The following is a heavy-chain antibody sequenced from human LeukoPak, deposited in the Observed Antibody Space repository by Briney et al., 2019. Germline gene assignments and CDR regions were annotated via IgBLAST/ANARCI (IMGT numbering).Heavy chain of an antibody. CDR3: ARFPMTTVTTWIDP. CDR2: INPNSGGT. D-gene: IGHD4-17*01. J-gene: IGHJ5*02. V-gene: IGHV1-2*02. CDR1: GYTFTDYY. Sequence: AASVKVSCKASGYTFTDYYMHWVRQAPGQGLEWMGWINPNSGGTNYAQKFQGRVTMTRDTSISTAYMELSRLRSDDTAVYYCARFPMTTVTTWIDPWGQGTLVTVSS.